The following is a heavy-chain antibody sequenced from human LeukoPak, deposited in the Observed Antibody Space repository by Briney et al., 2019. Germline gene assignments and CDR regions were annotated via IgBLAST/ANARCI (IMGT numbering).Heavy chain of an antibody. D-gene: IGHD5-12*01. CDR2: INHSGST. J-gene: IGHJ3*02. CDR3: ARSGRDVGFAFDI. V-gene: IGHV4-34*01. Sequence: SETLSLTCAVYGGPFNDYYWNWLRQPPGKGLEWTGEINHSGSTNYHPSYKSRVTISLDTSQNHFSLKLTSVTAADTAVYYCARSGRDVGFAFDIWGLGTLVTISS. CDR1: GGPFNDYY.